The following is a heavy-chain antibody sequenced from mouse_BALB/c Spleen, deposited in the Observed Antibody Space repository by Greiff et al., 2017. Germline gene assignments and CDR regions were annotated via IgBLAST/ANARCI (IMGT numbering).Heavy chain of an antibody. D-gene: IGHD1-3*01. CDR1: GFTFSSFG. CDR3: ARELPMDY. V-gene: IGHV5-17*02. J-gene: IGHJ4*01. Sequence: EVQRVESGGGLVQPGGSRKLSCAASGFTFSSFGMHWVRQAPEKGLEWVAYISSGSSTIYYADTVKGRFTISRDNPKNTLFLQMTSLRSEDTAMYYCARELPMDYWGQGTSVTVSS. CDR2: ISSGSSTI.